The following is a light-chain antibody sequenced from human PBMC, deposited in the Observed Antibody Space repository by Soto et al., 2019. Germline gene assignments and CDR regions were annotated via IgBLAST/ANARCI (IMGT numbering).Light chain of an antibody. J-gene: IGKJ5*01. CDR1: QSVGSK. Sequence: EIMVAPSPATLSVSPGEGATLSCRASQSVGSKLAWYQQKPGQAPRLLIYGASTRATGIPAMFSGSGSGTEFTLTISSLPSKDFAIYYCQQYNNWPPITFGQGTRLEIK. CDR2: GAS. CDR3: QQYNNWPPIT. V-gene: IGKV3-15*01.